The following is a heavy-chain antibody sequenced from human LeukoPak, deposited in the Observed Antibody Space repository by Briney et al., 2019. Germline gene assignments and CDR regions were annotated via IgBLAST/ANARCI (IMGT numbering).Heavy chain of an antibody. Sequence: SQTLPHTCTASGRSLNSGDYYWSWIRQPPGKGLEWIGYIYYSGSTFYNPSLKSRVTMSVDTSKNQFSLKLSSVTAADTAVYYCARSDYFDRSGSRVAFDIWGQGTMVTVS. V-gene: IGHV4-31*03. J-gene: IGHJ3*02. CDR1: GRSLNSGDYY. D-gene: IGHD3-22*01. CDR3: ARSDYFDRSGSRVAFDI. CDR2: IYYSGST.